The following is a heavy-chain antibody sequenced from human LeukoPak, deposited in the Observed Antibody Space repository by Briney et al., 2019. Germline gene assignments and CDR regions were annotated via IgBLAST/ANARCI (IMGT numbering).Heavy chain of an antibody. CDR2: IYYSGST. CDR3: ARTVHWFDP. V-gene: IGHV4-59*08. CDR1: GGSISSYY. Sequence: PSETLSLTCTVSGGSISSYYWSWIRQPPGKGLEWIGYIYYSGSTNYNPSLKSRVTISVDTSKNQFSLKLSSVTAADTAVYYCARTVHWFDPWGQGTLVAVSS. J-gene: IGHJ5*02. D-gene: IGHD4-17*01.